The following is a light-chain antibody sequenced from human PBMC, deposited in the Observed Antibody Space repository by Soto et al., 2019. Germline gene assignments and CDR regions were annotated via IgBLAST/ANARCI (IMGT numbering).Light chain of an antibody. J-gene: IGKJ1*01. CDR1: QSVSSSY. V-gene: IGKV3-20*01. CDR3: QQQGRSWIT. Sequence: EVVLTQSPGTLSLSPGERATLSRRASQSVSSSYLALYQQKPGQAPRLLIYGASSRATGIPDRFSGSGSGTDFTLTISRLEPEDFAVYYCQQQGRSWITFGQGTKVDI. CDR2: GAS.